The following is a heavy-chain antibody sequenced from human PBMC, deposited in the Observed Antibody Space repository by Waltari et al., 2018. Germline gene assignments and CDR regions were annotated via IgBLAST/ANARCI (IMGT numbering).Heavy chain of an antibody. D-gene: IGHD1-26*01. CDR3: APGSLSMRLFFFDS. CDR2: IYWNDDK. V-gene: IGHV2-5*01. J-gene: IGHJ4*02. Sequence: QITLKESGPTLVKPTQTLTLTCTVSGFSLSTSGVGVGWIRQPPGKALEWLALIYWNDDKRYSPSLKSRPPLTPDTFKNQVVPNMTNMDPVDTSTYSCAPGSLSMRLFFFDSWGQGTLVTVSS. CDR1: GFSLSTSGVG.